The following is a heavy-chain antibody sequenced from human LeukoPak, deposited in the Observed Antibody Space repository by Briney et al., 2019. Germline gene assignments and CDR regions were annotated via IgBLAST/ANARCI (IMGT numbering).Heavy chain of an antibody. CDR3: ARGVHYYGSGSYYNGFDY. J-gene: IGHJ4*02. CDR1: GGSISSGSYY. V-gene: IGHV4-61*01. D-gene: IGHD3-10*01. CDR2: IYYSGST. Sequence: PSETLSLTCTVSGGSISSGSYYWSWIRQPPGKGLEWIGYIYYSGSTNYNPSLKSRVTISVDTSKNQFSLKLSSVTAADTAVYHCARGVHYYGSGSYYNGFDYWGQGTLVTVSS.